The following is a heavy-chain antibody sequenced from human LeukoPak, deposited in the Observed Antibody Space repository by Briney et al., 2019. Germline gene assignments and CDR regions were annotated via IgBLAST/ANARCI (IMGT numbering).Heavy chain of an antibody. CDR2: ISYDGRDK. V-gene: IGHV3-30*18. Sequence: PGGSLRLSCATSGFTFSGYGIHWVRQAPGKGLEWVSFISYDGRDKYYADSVKGRFTISRDNSQNTLYLQMNSLRAEDTAVYYCAKRGMSGSYYYFDYWGQGTLVTVSS. J-gene: IGHJ4*02. CDR3: AKRGMSGSYYYFDY. D-gene: IGHD1-26*01. CDR1: GFTFSGYG.